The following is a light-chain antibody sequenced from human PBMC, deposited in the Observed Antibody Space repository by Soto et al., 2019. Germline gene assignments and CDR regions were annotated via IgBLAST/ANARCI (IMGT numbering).Light chain of an antibody. CDR1: QSFXNY. J-gene: IGKJ1*01. V-gene: IGKV3-11*01. Sequence: DIALTQFPSTLPLSPAERATLSCRASQSFXNYLTCYQEKPGQAPRLLSXEASNRATGIAARLSGSGSGKEFTLIISSMQSEEFVVYYCQQYNNWTPWTFGQGTKVDI. CDR2: EAS. CDR3: QQYNNWTPWT.